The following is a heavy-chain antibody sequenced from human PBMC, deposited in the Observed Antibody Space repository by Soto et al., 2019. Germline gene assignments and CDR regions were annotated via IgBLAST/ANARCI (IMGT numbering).Heavy chain of an antibody. CDR2: IYDVGTT. Sequence: EVQLVESGGNSVQPGGSLRLSCAASGFTVSDNFMSWVRQAPGKGLEWVSVIYDVGTTFHADSVKGRFIMSRDNYKNTLHLQMNSMRVDDTAIYYCARGTWEGFDIWGQGTMVTVSS. CDR3: ARGTWEGFDI. J-gene: IGHJ3*02. CDR1: GFTVSDNF. V-gene: IGHV3-66*01. D-gene: IGHD1-26*01.